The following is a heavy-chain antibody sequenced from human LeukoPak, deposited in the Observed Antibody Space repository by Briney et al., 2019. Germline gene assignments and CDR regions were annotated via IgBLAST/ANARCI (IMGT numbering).Heavy chain of an antibody. D-gene: IGHD6-13*01. CDR1: GYTFTGYY. CDR3: ASRAWGQQLPGGWPLVDY. CDR2: INPNSGGT. J-gene: IGHJ4*02. V-gene: IGHV1-2*02. Sequence: ASVKVSCKASGYTFTGYYMHWVRQAPGQGLEWMGWINPNSGGTNYAQKFQGRVTMTRDTSISTAYMELSRLRSDDTAVYYCASRAWGQQLPGGWPLVDYWGQGTLVTVSS.